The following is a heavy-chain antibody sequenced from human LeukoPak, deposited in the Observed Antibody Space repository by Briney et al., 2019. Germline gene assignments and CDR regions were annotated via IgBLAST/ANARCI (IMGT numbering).Heavy chain of an antibody. CDR3: ARDPMVTARFFVI. CDR2: IKQDGSEK. Sequence: GGSLRLSCAASGFTFSSYWMSWVRQAPGKGLEWVANIKQDGSEKYYVDSVKGRFTISRDNAKNSLYLQMNSLRAEDTAVYYCARDPMVTARFFVIWGQGTMVTVSS. V-gene: IGHV3-7*01. CDR1: GFTFSSYW. D-gene: IGHD2-21*02. J-gene: IGHJ3*02.